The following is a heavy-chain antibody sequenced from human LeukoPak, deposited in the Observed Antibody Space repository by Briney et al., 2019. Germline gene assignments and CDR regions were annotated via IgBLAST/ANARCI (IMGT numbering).Heavy chain of an antibody. CDR2: IIPIFGTA. V-gene: IGHV1-69*13. J-gene: IGHJ4*02. Sequence: SVKVSCKASGGTFSSYAIGWVRQAPGQGLEWMGGIIPIFGTANYAQKFQGRVTITADESTSTAYMELSSLRSEDTAVYYCARDQEVAHYFDYWGQGTLVTVSS. D-gene: IGHD2-15*01. CDR3: ARDQEVAHYFDY. CDR1: GGTFSSYA.